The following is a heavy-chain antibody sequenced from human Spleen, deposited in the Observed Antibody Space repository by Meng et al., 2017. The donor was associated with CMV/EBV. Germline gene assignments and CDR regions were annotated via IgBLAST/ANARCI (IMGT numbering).Heavy chain of an antibody. Sequence: GGSLRLSCAASGLTFSSYGMHWVRQAPGKGLEWVAIISSDGSNKYYADSVKGRFTISRDNSKNTLYLQVSSLRAEDTAVYYCARVLGDYGMDVWGQGTTVTVSS. V-gene: IGHV3-30*03. CDR3: ARVLGDYGMDV. D-gene: IGHD3-3*01. CDR2: ISSDGSNK. CDR1: GLTFSSYG. J-gene: IGHJ6*02.